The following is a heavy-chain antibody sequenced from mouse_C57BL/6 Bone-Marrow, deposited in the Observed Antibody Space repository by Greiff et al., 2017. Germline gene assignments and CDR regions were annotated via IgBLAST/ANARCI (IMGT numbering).Heavy chain of an antibody. V-gene: IGHV1-80*01. D-gene: IGHD2-1*01. Sequence: QVQLQQSGAELVKPGASVKISCKASGYAFSSYWMNWVKQRPGKGLEWIGQIYPGDGDTNYNGKFKGKATLTADKSSITAYLQRNSLTSEDSAVYYCARGPLYCNYPWYFDVWGTGTTVTVSS. J-gene: IGHJ1*03. CDR2: IYPGDGDT. CDR3: ARGPLYCNYPWYFDV. CDR1: GYAFSSYW.